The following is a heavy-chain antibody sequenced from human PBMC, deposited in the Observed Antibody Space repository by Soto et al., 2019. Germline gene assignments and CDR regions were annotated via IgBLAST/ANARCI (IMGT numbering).Heavy chain of an antibody. CDR3: ARVIAAAAYGAFDI. J-gene: IGHJ3*02. V-gene: IGHV3-48*02. Sequence: EVQLVESGGGLVQPGGSLRLSCAASGFTFSSYSMNWVRQAPGKGLEWVSYISSSSSTIYYADSVKGRFTISRDNAKNALYLQMNSLSDEDTAVYYCARVIAAAAYGAFDIWGQGTMVTVSS. D-gene: IGHD6-13*01. CDR1: GFTFSSYS. CDR2: ISSSSSTI.